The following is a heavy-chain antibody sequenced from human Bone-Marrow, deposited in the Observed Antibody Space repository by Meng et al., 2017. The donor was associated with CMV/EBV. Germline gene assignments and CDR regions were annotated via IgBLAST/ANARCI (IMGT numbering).Heavy chain of an antibody. D-gene: IGHD3-3*01. CDR2: ISSSSSYI. J-gene: IGHJ6*02. Sequence: GESLKISCAASGFTFSSYSMNWVRQAPGKGLEWVSPISSSSSYIYYADSVKGRFTISRDNAKNSLYLQMNSLRAEDTAVYYCARNMYDFWSGYPLFGYYYGMDVWGQGTTVPVSS. CDR1: GFTFSSYS. CDR3: ARNMYDFWSGYPLFGYYYGMDV. V-gene: IGHV3-21*01.